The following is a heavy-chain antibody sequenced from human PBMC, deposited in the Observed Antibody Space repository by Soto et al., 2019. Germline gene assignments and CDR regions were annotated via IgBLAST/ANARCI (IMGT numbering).Heavy chain of an antibody. CDR1: GYNFASHW. D-gene: IGHD6-13*01. V-gene: IGHV5-10-1*01. CDR2: IDPTDSHT. CDR3: ARHWGTEAGTVNDWFDP. Sequence: GESLKISCKGSGYNFASHWITWVRQMPGKGLEWMGTIDPTDSHTNYGPSFQGHVTISADKSISTAYLQWSTLKASDTAIYYCARHWGTEAGTVNDWFDPWGQGTLVTVSS. J-gene: IGHJ5*02.